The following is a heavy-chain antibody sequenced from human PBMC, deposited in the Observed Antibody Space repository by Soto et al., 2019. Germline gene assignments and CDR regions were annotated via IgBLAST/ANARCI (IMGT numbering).Heavy chain of an antibody. V-gene: IGHV1-69*02. CDR3: ARMYYDILTGTNNWFDP. J-gene: IGHJ5*02. CDR2: IIPILGIA. CDR1: GGTFSSYT. Sequence: GASVKVSCKASGGTFSSYTISWVRQAPGQGLEWMGRIIPILGIASYAQKFQGRVTITADKSTSTAYMELSSLRSEDTAVYYCARMYYDILTGTNNWFDPWGQGTLVTVSS. D-gene: IGHD3-9*01.